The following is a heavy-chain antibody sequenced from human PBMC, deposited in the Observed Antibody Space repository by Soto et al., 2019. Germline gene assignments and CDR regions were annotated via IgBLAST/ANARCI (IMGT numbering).Heavy chain of an antibody. CDR1: GGTFSSYT. J-gene: IGHJ6*02. V-gene: IGHV1-69*02. CDR2: IIPILGIA. Sequence: QVQLVQSGAEVKKPGSSVKVSCKASGGTFSSYTISWVRQAPGQGLEWVGRIIPILGIANYAQTFKGRVTITADKPTSPAYMDLSSLRSEDPAVYYCARGAPPRRGLQSDYYYYGMDVWGQGTTGTVSS. D-gene: IGHD5-12*01. CDR3: ARGAPPRRGLQSDYYYYGMDV.